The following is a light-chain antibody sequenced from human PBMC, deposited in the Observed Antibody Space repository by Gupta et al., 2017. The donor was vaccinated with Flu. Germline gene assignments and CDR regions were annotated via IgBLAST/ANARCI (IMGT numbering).Light chain of an antibody. V-gene: IGLV1-40*01. CDR3: QASDSSLGV. J-gene: IGLJ3*02. Sequence: QRVTISCTGSSSTIGEGYDGPWYQQRPGTVHRLLIYGNSNRASGVPDRFSGSKSGTSASLAITGLQAEDEDDYYCQASDSSLGVFGGGTKLTVL. CDR2: GNS. CDR1: SSTIGEGYD.